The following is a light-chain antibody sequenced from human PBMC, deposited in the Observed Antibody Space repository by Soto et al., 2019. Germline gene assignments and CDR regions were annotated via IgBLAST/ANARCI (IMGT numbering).Light chain of an antibody. CDR3: QQYNSYRLT. V-gene: IGKV1-9*01. Sequence: IQLTQSPSSLSASVGDRVTITCRASQGISSSLAWYQQTPGKAPKFLIYAASTLQSGVPSRFSGSGSGTEFTLTISSLQPDDFATYYCQQYNSYRLTFGGGTKVDIK. CDR1: QGISSS. CDR2: AAS. J-gene: IGKJ4*01.